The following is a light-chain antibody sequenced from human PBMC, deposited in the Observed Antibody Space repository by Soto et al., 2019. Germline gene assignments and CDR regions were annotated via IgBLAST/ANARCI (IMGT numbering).Light chain of an antibody. CDR2: EVS. J-gene: IGLJ1*01. CDR3: SSYTSSRAYV. Sequence: QSALTQPASVSGSPGQSITISCTGTSSDVGGYNYVSWYQQQSGKAPKLMIHEVSNRPSGVSNRFSGSKSGNTASLTISGLQAEDEDDYYCSSYTSSRAYVFGIGTKLTVL. V-gene: IGLV2-14*01. CDR1: SSDVGGYNY.